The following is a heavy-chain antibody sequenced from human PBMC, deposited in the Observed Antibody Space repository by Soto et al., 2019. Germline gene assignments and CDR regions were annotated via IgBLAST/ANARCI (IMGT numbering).Heavy chain of an antibody. Sequence: QVQLVQSGAEVKKPGSSVKVSCKASGGTFSSYTISWERQAPGQGLEWMGRIIPILGIANYAQKFQGRVTVAADKYTSVAYMELGSLRAEDTAVYYCHYDSSGYHPYYFDYWGQGTLVTVSS. CDR3: HYDSSGYHPYYFDY. V-gene: IGHV1-69*02. J-gene: IGHJ4*02. CDR1: GGTFSSYT. D-gene: IGHD3-22*01. CDR2: IIPILGIA.